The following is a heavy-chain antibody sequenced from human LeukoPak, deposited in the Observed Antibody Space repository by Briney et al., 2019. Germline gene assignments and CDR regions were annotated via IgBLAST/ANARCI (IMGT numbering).Heavy chain of an antibody. CDR2: ISYDGSNK. CDR3: AKVFCSSTSCHDAFDI. Sequence: GGSLRLSCAASGLTFSSYGMHWVRQAPGKGLEWVAVISYDGSNKYYADSVKGRFTISRDNSKNTLYLQMNSLRAEDTAVYYCAKVFCSSTSCHDAFDIWGQGTMVTVSS. D-gene: IGHD2-2*01. V-gene: IGHV3-30*18. J-gene: IGHJ3*02. CDR1: GLTFSSYG.